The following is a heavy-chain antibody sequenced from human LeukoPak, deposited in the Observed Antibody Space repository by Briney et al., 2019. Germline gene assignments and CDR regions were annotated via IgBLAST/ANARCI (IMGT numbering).Heavy chain of an antibody. V-gene: IGHV3-11*04. Sequence: GGSLRLPCAASGLTFSDYYMSWIRPAPGKGLEWVSYISSSGSTIYYAASVKGRFTISRDNAKNSLYLQMNSLRAEDTALYYCARGGSYGGYHSYWGQGTLVTVSS. CDR3: ARGGSYGGYHSY. J-gene: IGHJ4*02. D-gene: IGHD4-23*01. CDR2: ISSSGSTI. CDR1: GLTFSDYY.